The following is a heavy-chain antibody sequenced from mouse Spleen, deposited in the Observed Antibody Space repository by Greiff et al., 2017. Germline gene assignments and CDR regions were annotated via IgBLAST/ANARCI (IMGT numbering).Heavy chain of an antibody. V-gene: IGHV1-20*01. Sequence: EVQLQQSGPELVKPGDPVKISCKASGYSFTGYFMNWVMQSHGKSLEWIGRINPYNGDTFYNQKFKGKATLTVDKSSSTAHMELRSLTSEDSAVYYCARGGPPYAMDYWGQGTSVTVSS. CDR1: GYSFTGYF. J-gene: IGHJ4*01. D-gene: IGHD3-3*01. CDR2: INPYNGDT. CDR3: ARGGPPYAMDY.